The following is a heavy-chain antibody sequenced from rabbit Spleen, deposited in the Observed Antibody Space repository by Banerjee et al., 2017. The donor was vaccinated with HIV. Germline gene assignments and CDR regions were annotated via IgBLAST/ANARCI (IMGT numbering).Heavy chain of an antibody. CDR2: IYAGSSGST. J-gene: IGHJ6*01. V-gene: IGHV1S40*01. CDR3: ARDAGTSFSTYGMDL. D-gene: IGHD8-1*01. Sequence: LVESGGGLVKPGASLTLTCKTSGFDFSPTNVMCWVRQAPGKGLEWIACIYAGSSGSTYSATWAKGRFTISRTSSTTVTLQMTSLTAADTATYFCARDAGTSFSTYGMDLWGQGTLVTVS. CDR1: GFDFSPTNV.